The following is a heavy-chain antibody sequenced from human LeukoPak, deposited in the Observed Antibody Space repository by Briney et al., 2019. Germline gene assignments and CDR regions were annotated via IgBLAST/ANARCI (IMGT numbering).Heavy chain of an antibody. CDR2: MNPNSGNT. CDR3: ARVFPYYDFWSGYRNWFDP. V-gene: IGHV1-8*01. CDR1: GYTFTSYD. D-gene: IGHD3-3*01. Sequence: ASVKVSCKASGYTFTSYDINWVRLATGQGLEWMGWMNPNSGNTGYAQKFQGRVTMTRNTSISTAYMELSSLRSEDTAVYYCARVFPYYDFWSGYRNWFDPWGQGTLVTVSS. J-gene: IGHJ5*02.